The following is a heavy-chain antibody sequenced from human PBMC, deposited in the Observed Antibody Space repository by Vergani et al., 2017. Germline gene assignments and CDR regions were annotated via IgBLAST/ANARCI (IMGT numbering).Heavy chain of an antibody. D-gene: IGHD5-24*01. CDR3: AWRMGYNPGVDY. CDR1: GYTFTGYY. CDR2: INPNSGGT. Sequence: QVQLVQSGAEVKKPGASVKVSCKASGYTFTGYYMHWVRQAPGQGLEWMGWINPNSGGTNYAQKFQGRVTITADKSTSTAYMELSSLRSEDTAVYYCAWRMGYNPGVDYWGQGTLVTVSS. V-gene: IGHV1-2*02. J-gene: IGHJ4*02.